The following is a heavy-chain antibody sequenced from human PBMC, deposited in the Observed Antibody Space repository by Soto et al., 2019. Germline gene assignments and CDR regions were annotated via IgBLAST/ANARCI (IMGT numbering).Heavy chain of an antibody. V-gene: IGHV4-30-4*01. CDR3: ARGRYCLTGRCFPNWFDS. Sequence: SETLSLTCSVSGDSISTVDYFWAWIRQPPGQALEYIGYIYKSTTTYYNPSFESRVAISLDTSKSQFSLNVTSVTAADTDVYFSARGRYCLTGRCFPNWFDSWGQGTLVTVSS. J-gene: IGHJ5*01. CDR2: IYKSTTT. CDR1: GDSISTVDYF. D-gene: IGHD2-15*01.